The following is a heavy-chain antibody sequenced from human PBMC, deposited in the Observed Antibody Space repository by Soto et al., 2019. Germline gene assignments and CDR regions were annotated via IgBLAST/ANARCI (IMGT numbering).Heavy chain of an antibody. CDR2: ICSGGST. CDR1: GFTFSDHH. CDR3: ARLSSWSLDY. J-gene: IGHJ4*02. D-gene: IGHD6-13*01. V-gene: IGHV3-66*04. Sequence: PGGSLRLSCAASGFTFSDHHMDWVRQAPGKGLEWVSVICSGGSTYYADSVKGRFTISRDNSKNTLYLQMNSLRAEDTAVYYCARLSSWSLDYWGQGTLVTVSS.